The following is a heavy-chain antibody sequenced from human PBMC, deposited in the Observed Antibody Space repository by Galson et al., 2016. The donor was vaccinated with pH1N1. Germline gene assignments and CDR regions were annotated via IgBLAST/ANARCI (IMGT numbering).Heavy chain of an antibody. Sequence: CAIFGDSVSSSSYTWYWIRQSPRSGLEGLGRIYHRSKWNYEYAPSLQGRLRISTDTSSNKMSLYLHSVTLDDAAVYYCAREVWLRRGYYIDHWGQGSLVTVSS. CDR1: GDSVSSSSYT. D-gene: IGHD3-3*01. J-gene: IGHJ4*02. CDR2: IYHRSKWNY. V-gene: IGHV6-1*01. CDR3: AREVWLRRGYYIDH.